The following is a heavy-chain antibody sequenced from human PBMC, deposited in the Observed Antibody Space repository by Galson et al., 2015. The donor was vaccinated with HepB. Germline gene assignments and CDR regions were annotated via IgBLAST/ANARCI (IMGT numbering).Heavy chain of an antibody. CDR3: ARSSSLTELFDY. D-gene: IGHD6-13*01. CDR1: GGTFSSYA. J-gene: IGHJ4*02. Sequence: SVKVSCKASGGTFSSYAISWVRQAPGQGLEWMGGIIPIFGTANYAQKFQGRVTITADKSTSTAYMELSSLRSEDTAVYYCARSSSLTELFDYWGQGTLVTVSS. CDR2: IIPIFGTA. V-gene: IGHV1-69*06.